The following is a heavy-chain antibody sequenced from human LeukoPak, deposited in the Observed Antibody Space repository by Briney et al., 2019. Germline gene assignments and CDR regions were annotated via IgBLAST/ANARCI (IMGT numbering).Heavy chain of an antibody. CDR3: ARVPIAARPS. D-gene: IGHD6-6*01. CDR1: GGSFSGYY. CDR2: IYHSGST. V-gene: IGHV4-34*01. Sequence: SETLSLTCAVSGGSFSGYYWSWIRQPPGKGLEWIGSIYHSGSTYYNPSLKSRVTISVDTSKNQFSLKLSSVTAADTAVYYCARVPIAARPSWGQGTLVTVSS. J-gene: IGHJ4*02.